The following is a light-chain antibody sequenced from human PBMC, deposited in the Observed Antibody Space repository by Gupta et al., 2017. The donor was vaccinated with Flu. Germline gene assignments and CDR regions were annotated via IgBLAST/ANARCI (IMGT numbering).Light chain of an antibody. CDR2: KAS. J-gene: IGKJ1*01. CDR3: QKYSSDYRI. V-gene: IGKV1-5*03. CDR1: QSISSW. Sequence: DIQMTQSPSTLSASVGDRVTITCRASQSISSWLAWFQQKPGKAPNLLIYKASSLQSGVPSRFSGSGSGTEFTLTISSLQPDDFATYYCQKYSSDYRIFGQGTKVEIK.